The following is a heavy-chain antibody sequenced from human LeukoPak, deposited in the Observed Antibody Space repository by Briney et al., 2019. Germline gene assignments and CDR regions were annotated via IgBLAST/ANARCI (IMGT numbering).Heavy chain of an antibody. J-gene: IGHJ5*02. Sequence: PGGSLRLSCAASGFTFSSYGMHWVRQAPGKGLEWVAFIRYDGSNKYYADSVKGRFTIYRDNSKNTLYLQMNSLRAEDTAVYYCAKDLFLGYCSSTSCYNWFDPWGQGTLVTVSS. V-gene: IGHV3-30*02. CDR2: IRYDGSNK. CDR3: AKDLFLGYCSSTSCYNWFDP. D-gene: IGHD2-2*01. CDR1: GFTFSSYG.